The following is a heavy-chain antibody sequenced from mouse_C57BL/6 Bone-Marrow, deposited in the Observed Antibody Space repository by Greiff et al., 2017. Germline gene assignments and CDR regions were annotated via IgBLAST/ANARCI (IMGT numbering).Heavy chain of an antibody. CDR1: GFNIQDAY. Sequence: VQLQQSGAELVRPGASVKLSCPASGFNIQDAYMHWVKQRPEQGLEWIGWIDPENGDPEYASKFQGKATITADTSSNTAYLQLSSLPSEDTAVYYCTTRYGSHWYFDVWGTGTTVTVSS. J-gene: IGHJ1*03. CDR3: TTRYGSHWYFDV. V-gene: IGHV14-4*01. D-gene: IGHD1-1*01. CDR2: IDPENGDP.